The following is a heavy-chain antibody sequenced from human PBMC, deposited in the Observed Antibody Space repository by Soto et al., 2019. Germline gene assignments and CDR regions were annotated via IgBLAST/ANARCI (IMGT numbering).Heavy chain of an antibody. CDR2: ISGSGGST. CDR1: GFTFSSYA. J-gene: IGHJ6*02. CDR3: AKVPYYDFWSGYYMYYYYGMDV. V-gene: IGHV3-23*01. D-gene: IGHD3-3*01. Sequence: PGGSLRLSCAASGFTFSSYAMSWVRQAPGKGLEWVSAISGSGGSTYYADSVKGRFTISRDNSKNTLYLQMNSLRAEDTAVYYCAKVPYYDFWSGYYMYYYYGMDVWGQGTTVTVSS.